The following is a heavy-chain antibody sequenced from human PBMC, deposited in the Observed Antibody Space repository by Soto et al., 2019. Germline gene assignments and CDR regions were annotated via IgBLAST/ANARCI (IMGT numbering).Heavy chain of an antibody. CDR3: ASGKAWEVLLAY. V-gene: IGHV4-31*03. D-gene: IGHD1-26*01. CDR2: IYFSGST. CDR1: GASINSGGYY. Sequence: QVQLQESGPGLVKPSQTLSLTCTVSGASINSGGYYWSWIRQLPGKGLEWIGYIYFSGSTYYNPSLERRVTISRDTPQSHCSLQLSSVTAADTAVYYCASGKAWEVLLAYWGQGTLATVSS. J-gene: IGHJ4*02.